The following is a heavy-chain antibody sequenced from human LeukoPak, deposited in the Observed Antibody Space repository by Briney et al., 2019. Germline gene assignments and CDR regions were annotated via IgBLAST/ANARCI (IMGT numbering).Heavy chain of an antibody. CDR1: GGTFSSYT. CDR3: ARLRGPTITIFGVVPRWFDP. Sequence: GASVKVSCKASGGTFSSYTISWVRQAPGQGLEWMGRIIPILGIANYAQKFQGRVTITADKSTSTAYMELSSLRSEDTAVYYCARLRGPTITIFGVVPRWFDPWGQGTLVTVSS. D-gene: IGHD3-3*01. V-gene: IGHV1-69*02. J-gene: IGHJ5*02. CDR2: IIPILGIA.